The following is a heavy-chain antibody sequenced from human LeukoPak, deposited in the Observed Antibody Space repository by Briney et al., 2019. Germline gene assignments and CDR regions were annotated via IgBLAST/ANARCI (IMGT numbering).Heavy chain of an antibody. Sequence: SETVSLTCTVSGGSIRSSTYYWGWIRQPPGKGLEWIGSIYYSGSTYYNPSLKSRVTISVDTSKNQFSLKLSSVTAADTAVYYCARDSGCCDGSSWYQHWGQGTLVTVSS. CDR2: IYYSGST. J-gene: IGHJ1*01. CDR1: GGSIRSSTYY. V-gene: IGHV4-39*07. D-gene: IGHD6-13*01. CDR3: ARDSGCCDGSSWYQH.